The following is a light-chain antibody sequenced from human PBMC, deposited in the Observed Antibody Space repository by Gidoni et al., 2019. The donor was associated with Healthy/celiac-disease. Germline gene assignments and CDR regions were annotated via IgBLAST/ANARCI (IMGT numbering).Light chain of an antibody. CDR3: QQYGSSPHT. CDR2: GAS. CDR1: QRVSSSY. V-gene: IGKV3-20*01. J-gene: IGKJ3*01. Sequence: EIVLTQSPGTLSLSPGERANLSCRASQRVSSSYLAWYQQKPGQAPRLLIYGASSRATGIPDRFSGSGSGTDFTLTISRLEPEDFAVYYCQQYGSSPHTFGPGTKVDIK.